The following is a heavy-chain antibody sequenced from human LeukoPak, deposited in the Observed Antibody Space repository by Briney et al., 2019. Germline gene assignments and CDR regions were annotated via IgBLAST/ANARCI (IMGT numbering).Heavy chain of an antibody. V-gene: IGHV3-53*01. J-gene: IGHJ6*02. Sequence: GGSLRLSCTASGFTVNSNYMSWVRQAPGKGLEWVSVIYSGGSTSYADSVKGRFTISRDNSKNTLYLQMNSMRAEDTAVYYCARDPGMGVWGQGTTVTVSS. CDR2: IYSGGST. CDR1: GFTVNSNY. CDR3: ARDPGMGV.